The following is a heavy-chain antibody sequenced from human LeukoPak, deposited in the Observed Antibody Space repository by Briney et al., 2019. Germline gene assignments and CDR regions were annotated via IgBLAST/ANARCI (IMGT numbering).Heavy chain of an antibody. CDR1: GFTFSSYA. CDR2: ISGSGGST. Sequence: GGSLRLSCAASGFTFSSYAMSWVRQAPGKGLEWVSAISGSGGSTYYADSVKGRFTISRDNSKNTLYLQMNSLRAEDTAVYYCAKDAERWSSGWYPYYFDYWGQGTLVTVSS. J-gene: IGHJ4*02. CDR3: AKDAERWSSGWYPYYFDY. D-gene: IGHD6-19*01. V-gene: IGHV3-23*01.